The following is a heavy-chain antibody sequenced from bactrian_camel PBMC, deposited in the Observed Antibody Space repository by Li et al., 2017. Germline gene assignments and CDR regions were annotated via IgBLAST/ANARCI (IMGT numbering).Heavy chain of an antibody. CDR2: IDSHGTT. CDR3: ATGATDYGWEYEYTY. V-gene: IGHV3S53*01. D-gene: IGHD5*01. J-gene: IGHJ4*01. CDR1: GYTYSTYS. Sequence: HVQLVESGGGSVQAGGSLRLSCQASGYTYSTYSMAWFRQFPGKEREGVAAIDSHGTTTYADSVKGRFTISQDDAKNTLYLQMNSLKPEDTAVYYCATGATDYGWEYEYTYWGQGTQVTVS.